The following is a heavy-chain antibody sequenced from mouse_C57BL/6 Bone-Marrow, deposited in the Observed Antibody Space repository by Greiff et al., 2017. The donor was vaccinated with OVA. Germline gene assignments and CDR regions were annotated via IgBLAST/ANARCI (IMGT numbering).Heavy chain of an antibody. Sequence: VKLMESGPELVKPGASVKLSCKASGYTFTSYDINWVKQRPGQGLEWIGWIYPRDGSTKYNEKFKGKATLTVDTSSSTAYMERHSLTSEDSAVYFCARSTGGGFAYWGQGTLVTVSA. J-gene: IGHJ3*01. CDR2: IYPRDGST. CDR1: GYTFTSYD. V-gene: IGHV1-85*01. CDR3: ARSTGGGFAY.